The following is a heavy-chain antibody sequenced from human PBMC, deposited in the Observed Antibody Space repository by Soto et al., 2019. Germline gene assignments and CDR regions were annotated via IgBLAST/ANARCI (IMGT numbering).Heavy chain of an antibody. Sequence: PSETLSLTCTVSGGSSNSYYWSWIRQPPGKGLEWIGYVNYRGDTMYSPSLKSRVTISVDTSRNHFSLNLNSVTGADTAMYYCARQPVAGWVFDQWGQGTRVTVSS. CDR1: GGSSNSYY. D-gene: IGHD6-19*01. V-gene: IGHV4-59*01. J-gene: IGHJ4*02. CDR3: ARQPVAGWVFDQ. CDR2: VNYRGDT.